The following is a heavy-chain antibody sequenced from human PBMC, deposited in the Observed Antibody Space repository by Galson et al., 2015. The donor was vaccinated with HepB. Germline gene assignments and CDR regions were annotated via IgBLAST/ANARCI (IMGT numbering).Heavy chain of an antibody. CDR3: ARVVVRGYSSGGDL. CDR2: ISSSSSTI. CDR1: GFTFSSYS. J-gene: IGHJ2*01. Sequence: SLRLSCAASGFTFSSYSMNWVRQAPGKGLEWVSYISSSSSTIYYADSVKGRFTISRDNAKNSLYLQMNSLRAEDTAVYYCARVVVRGYSSGGDLWGRGTLVTVSS. D-gene: IGHD6-19*01. V-gene: IGHV3-48*04.